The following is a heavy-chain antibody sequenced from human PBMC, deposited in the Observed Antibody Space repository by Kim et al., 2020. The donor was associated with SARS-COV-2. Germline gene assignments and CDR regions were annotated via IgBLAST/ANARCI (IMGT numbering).Heavy chain of an antibody. V-gene: IGHV4-34*01. D-gene: IGHD3-10*01. CDR3: ARGTRWFGEFRLDY. CDR1: GGSFSGYY. J-gene: IGHJ4*02. Sequence: SETLSLTCAVYGGSFSGYYWSWIRQPPGKGLEWIGEINHSGSTNYNPSLKSRVTISVDTSKNQFSLKLSSVTAADTAVYYCARGTRWFGEFRLDYWGQGT. CDR2: INHSGST.